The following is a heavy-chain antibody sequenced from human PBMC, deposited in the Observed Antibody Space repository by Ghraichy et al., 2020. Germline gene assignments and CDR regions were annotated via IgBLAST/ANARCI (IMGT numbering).Heavy chain of an antibody. CDR2: IKQDGSEK. CDR1: GFTFSSSW. V-gene: IGHV3-7*01. CDR3: ARDCGYSYGCDY. D-gene: IGHD5-18*01. Sequence: GGSLRLSCAASGFTFSSSWMSWVRQAPGKGLEWVAIIKQDGSEKYYVDSVKGRFTISRDNAKNSLYLQMNSLRAEDTAVYYCARDCGYSYGCDYWGQEPWSPSPQ. J-gene: IGHJ4*01.